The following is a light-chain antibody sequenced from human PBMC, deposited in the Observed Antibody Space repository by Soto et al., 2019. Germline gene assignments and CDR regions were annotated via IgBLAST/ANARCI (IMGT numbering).Light chain of an antibody. J-gene: IGLJ3*02. CDR2: GDN. CDR1: NSNIGSSYD. Sequence: QPVLTQPPSVSGAPGQRGTISCTGGNSNIGSSYDVHWYQQIPGKAPKLLIYGDNNRPSGVPDRFSGSKSGTSASLAITGLQAEDEADYYCHSYDSSLSGSVFGGGTKLTVL. CDR3: HSYDSSLSGSV. V-gene: IGLV1-40*01.